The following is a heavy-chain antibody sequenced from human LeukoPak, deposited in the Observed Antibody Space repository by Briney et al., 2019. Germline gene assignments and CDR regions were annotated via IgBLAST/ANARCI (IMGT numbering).Heavy chain of an antibody. V-gene: IGHV3-21*05. J-gene: IGHJ4*02. CDR1: GFTFDDYA. CDR3: ARDTFQPGLIDS. CDR2: INDDSTDI. D-gene: IGHD2-2*01. Sequence: GGSLRLSCAAPGFTFDDYAMHWVRQAPGKGLERVSYINDDSTDIHYADSVKGRFSISRDSARNTLYLQLSSLRAEDTAVYYCARDTFQPGLIDSWGQGTLVTVSS.